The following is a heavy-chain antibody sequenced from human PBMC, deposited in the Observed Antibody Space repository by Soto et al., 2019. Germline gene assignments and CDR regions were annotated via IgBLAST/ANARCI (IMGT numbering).Heavy chain of an antibody. CDR3: ARDFVVRAAMGGYYYYYGMDV. CDR2: IYSGGST. Sequence: EVQLVESGGGLVQPGGSLRLSCAASGFTVSSNYMSWVRQAPGKGLEWVSLIYSGGSTYYADSVKGRFTISRDNSKNTLYLQMNSLRAEDTAVYYCARDFVVRAAMGGYYYYYGMDVWGQGTTVTVSS. D-gene: IGHD2-2*01. CDR1: GFTVSSNY. J-gene: IGHJ6*02. V-gene: IGHV3-66*01.